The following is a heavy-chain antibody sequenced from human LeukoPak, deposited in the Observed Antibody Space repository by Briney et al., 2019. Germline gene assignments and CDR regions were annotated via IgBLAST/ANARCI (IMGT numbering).Heavy chain of an antibody. J-gene: IGHJ4*02. D-gene: IGHD3-22*01. CDR2: YIPIFTRT. Sequence: SVKVSCKAYGDTFSFYALSWVRQAPGQRLEWMGGYIPIFTRTDYAERFQGRPTITTDDSTNTAYMELRSLRSDDTAVYYCARHMYYYENTGYYSNAFDYWGQGTLVTVSS. CDR1: GDTFSFYA. CDR3: ARHMYYYENTGYYSNAFDY. V-gene: IGHV1-69*05.